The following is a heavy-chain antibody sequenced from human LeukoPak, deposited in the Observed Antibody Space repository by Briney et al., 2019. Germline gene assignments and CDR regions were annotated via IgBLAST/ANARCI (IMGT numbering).Heavy chain of an antibody. CDR1: GSTYSNYA. CDR2: ISYDGYNK. V-gene: IGHV3-30*04. CDR3: ARVVVPAIHGLDY. Sequence: GGSLSLSCAAPGSTYSNYAMHWVRPARAKGLEGVAVISYDGYNKYYADSVKGRFTISRDNSKNTLYLQMNSLRAEDTAVYYCARVVVPAIHGLDYWGQGTLVTVSS. D-gene: IGHD2-21*02. J-gene: IGHJ4*02.